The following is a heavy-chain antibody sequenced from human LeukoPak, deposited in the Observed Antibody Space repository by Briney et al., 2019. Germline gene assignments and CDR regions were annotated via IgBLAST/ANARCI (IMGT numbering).Heavy chain of an antibody. D-gene: IGHD3-10*01. CDR1: GGSFSGYY. CDR3: ARRAPYYYGHKTLDY. J-gene: IGHJ4*02. Sequence: PSETLSLTCAVYGGSFSGYYWSWIRQPPGKGLEWIGEINHSGSTNYNPSLKSRVTISVDTSKNQFSLKLSSVTAADTAVYYCARRAPYYYGHKTLDYWGQGTLVTVSS. V-gene: IGHV4-34*01. CDR2: INHSGST.